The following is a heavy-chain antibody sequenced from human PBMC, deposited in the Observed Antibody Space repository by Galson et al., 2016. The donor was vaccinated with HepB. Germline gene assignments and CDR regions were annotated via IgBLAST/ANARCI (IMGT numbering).Heavy chain of an antibody. V-gene: IGHV3-30*04. CDR1: GFSFNTYS. CDR3: ARDVMGSGSGSYSAFDY. CDR2: ITSAGDTQ. D-gene: IGHD1-26*01. J-gene: IGHJ4*02. Sequence: SLRLSCAASGFSFNTYSMHWVRQAPGKGLEWVAAITSAGDTQYYTDSVRGRFTISRDNSNNLMYLQMNSLRPEDTSVYYCARDVMGSGSGSYSAFDYWGQGTLVAVSS.